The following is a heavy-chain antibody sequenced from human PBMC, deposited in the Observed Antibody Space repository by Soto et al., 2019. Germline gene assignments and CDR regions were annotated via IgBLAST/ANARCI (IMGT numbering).Heavy chain of an antibody. D-gene: IGHD6-25*01. CDR2: IIPILGTA. V-gene: IGHV1-69*01. J-gene: IGHJ6*02. CDR1: GGTFSSYA. Sequence: QVQLVQSGAEVKKPGSSVKVSCKASGGTFSSYAISWVRQAPGQGLEWMGGIIPILGTANYAQKFQGRVKITADESTSTAYMELSSLRSEDTAVDYCAAGGSGGAASYYYYYYGMDVWGQGTTVTVSS. CDR3: AAGGSGGAASYYYYYYGMDV.